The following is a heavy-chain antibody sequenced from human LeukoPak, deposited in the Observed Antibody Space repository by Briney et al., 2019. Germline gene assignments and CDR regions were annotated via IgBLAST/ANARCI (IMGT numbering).Heavy chain of an antibody. V-gene: IGHV5-51*01. CDR1: GYSFTSYW. J-gene: IGHJ5*02. CDR2: INPGDSDT. Sequence: GESLKISCKGSGYSFTSYWIGWVRQMPGKGLEWMGIINPGDSDTRYSPSFQGQVTISADKSISTAYLQWSSLKASDTAMYYCARQGRVLLWFGELGREPGDNWFDPWGQGTLVTVSS. D-gene: IGHD3-10*01. CDR3: ARQGRVLLWFGELGREPGDNWFDP.